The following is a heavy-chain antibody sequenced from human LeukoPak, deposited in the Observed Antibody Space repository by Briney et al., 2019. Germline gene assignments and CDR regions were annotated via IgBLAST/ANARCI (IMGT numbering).Heavy chain of an antibody. J-gene: IGHJ4*02. D-gene: IGHD6-13*01. V-gene: IGHV4-39*07. CDR2: IYYSGST. Sequence: SETLSLTCTASGVSISSSSYYWGWIRQPPGKGLEWIGSIYYSGSTYYNPSLKSRVTISVDTSKNQFSLKLSSVTAADTAVYYCARGGGSSSWYVFDYWGQGTLVTVSS. CDR1: GVSISSSSYY. CDR3: ARGGGSSSWYVFDY.